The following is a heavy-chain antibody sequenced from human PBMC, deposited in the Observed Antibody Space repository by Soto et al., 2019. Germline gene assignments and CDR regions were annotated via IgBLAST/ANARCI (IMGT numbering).Heavy chain of an antibody. CDR3: ARDPSQVTYGMDV. Sequence: VSLRLSYGACGFTFSSYSMNWVRQAPGKGLEWVSSISSSSSYIYYADSVKGRFTISRDNAKNSLYLQMNSLRAEDTAVYYCARDPSQVTYGMDVWGQGTTVTGSS. CDR1: GFTFSSYS. CDR2: ISSSSSYI. J-gene: IGHJ6*02. D-gene: IGHD4-4*01. V-gene: IGHV3-21*01.